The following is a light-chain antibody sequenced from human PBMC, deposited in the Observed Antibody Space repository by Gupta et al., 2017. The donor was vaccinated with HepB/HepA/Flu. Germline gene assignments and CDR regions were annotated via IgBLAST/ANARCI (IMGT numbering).Light chain of an antibody. CDR3: QQYDSSPVT. V-gene: IGKV4-1*01. CDR2: WAS. Sequence: DIVMTQSPDSLAASLGERATINCKSSQSVLYSSDNKNYLAWYQQKPGQPPNLLIYWASTRESGVPDRFSGSGSGTDFTLTISSLQAEDVAFYYCQQYDSSPVTFGQGTKVEIK. CDR1: QSVLYSSDNKNY. J-gene: IGKJ1*01.